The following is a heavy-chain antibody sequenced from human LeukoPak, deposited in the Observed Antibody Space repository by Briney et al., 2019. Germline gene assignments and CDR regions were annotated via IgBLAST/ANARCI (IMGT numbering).Heavy chain of an antibody. CDR2: ISAYNGNT. V-gene: IGHV1-18*04. D-gene: IGHD6-19*01. CDR1: GYTVTSYG. CDR3: ARDPDSSGWSRFDY. Sequence: ASVKVSCKASGYTVTSYGISWVRQAPGQALEWMGWISAYNGNTDYAQKLQGRVTMTTNTSTSTAYMELRSLRSDDTAVYYCARDPDSSGWSRFDYWGQGTLVTVSS. J-gene: IGHJ4*02.